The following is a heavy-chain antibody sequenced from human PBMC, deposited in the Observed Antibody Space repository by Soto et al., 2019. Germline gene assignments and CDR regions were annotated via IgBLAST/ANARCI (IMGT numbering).Heavy chain of an antibody. CDR2: ISAYNGRT. D-gene: IGHD1-1*01. J-gene: IGHJ4*02. CDR3: AKDLTTILRGPFDW. V-gene: IGHV1-18*01. Sequence: ASVKVSCKTSGFSFTSYAFSWLRQAPGQGLEWMGWISAYNGRTAYAQKLHDRVTMTIDTSTSTVYVELGSLTSDDTAIYYCAKDLTTILRGPFDWWGQGTQVTVSS. CDR1: GFSFTSYA.